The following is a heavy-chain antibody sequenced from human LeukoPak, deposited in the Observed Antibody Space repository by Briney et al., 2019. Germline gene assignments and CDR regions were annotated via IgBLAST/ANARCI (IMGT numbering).Heavy chain of an antibody. V-gene: IGHV3-23*01. CDR2: ISGSGANT. Sequence: GGSLRLSCAASGFTFSTYAMSWVRQAPGKGLEWVSTISGSGANTYYADSVRGRFTISRDNSKNTLYLHMNSLRAEDTAVYYCARARYGGNQIDFWGQGTLVTVSS. CDR3: ARARYGGNQIDF. D-gene: IGHD4-23*01. J-gene: IGHJ4*02. CDR1: GFTFSTYA.